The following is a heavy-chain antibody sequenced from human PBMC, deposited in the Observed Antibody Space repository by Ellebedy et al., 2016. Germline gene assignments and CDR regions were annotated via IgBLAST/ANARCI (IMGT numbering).Heavy chain of an antibody. Sequence: SVKVSXXASGGTFSSYAISWVRQAPGQGLEWMGRIIPILGIANYAQKFQGRVTITADKSTSTAYMELSSLRSEDTAVYYCARDRNAGYSSGWYNYWGQGTLVTVSS. D-gene: IGHD6-19*01. CDR3: ARDRNAGYSSGWYNY. CDR1: GGTFSSYA. J-gene: IGHJ4*02. CDR2: IIPILGIA. V-gene: IGHV1-69*04.